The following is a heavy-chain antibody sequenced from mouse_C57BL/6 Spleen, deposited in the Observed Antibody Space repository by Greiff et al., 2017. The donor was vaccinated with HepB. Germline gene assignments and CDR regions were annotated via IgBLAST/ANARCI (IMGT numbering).Heavy chain of an antibody. D-gene: IGHD1-1*01. J-gene: IGHJ2*01. CDR1: GYTFTNYW. CDR2: IYPGGGYT. CDR3: ARRDYYGSSYGLFDY. V-gene: IGHV1-63*01. Sequence: QVQLQQSGAELVRPGTSVKMSCKASGYTFTNYWIGWAKQRPGHGLEWIGDIYPGGGYTNYNEKFKGKATLTADKSSSTAYMQFSSLTSEDAAIYYCARRDYYGSSYGLFDYWGQGTTLTVSS.